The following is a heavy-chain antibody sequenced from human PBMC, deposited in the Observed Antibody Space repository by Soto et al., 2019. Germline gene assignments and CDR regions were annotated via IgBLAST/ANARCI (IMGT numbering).Heavy chain of an antibody. D-gene: IGHD3-9*01. CDR1: GGSISSGGYY. Sequence: SETLSLTCTVSGGSISSGGYYWSWIRQHPGKGLEWIGYIYYSGSTYYNPSLKSRVTISVDTSKNQFSLKLSSVTAADTAVYYCASSVTVDYDIITYFDYWGQGTLVTVSS. CDR2: IYYSGST. J-gene: IGHJ4*02. V-gene: IGHV4-31*03. CDR3: ASSVTVDYDIITYFDY.